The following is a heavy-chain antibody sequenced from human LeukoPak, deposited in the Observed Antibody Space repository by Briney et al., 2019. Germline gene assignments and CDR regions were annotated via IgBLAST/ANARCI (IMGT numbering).Heavy chain of an antibody. V-gene: IGHV1-18*01. J-gene: IGHJ4*02. CDR2: ISAYNGNT. D-gene: IGHD4-17*01. CDR3: ATAQDYGEYVLGYFDY. Sequence: ASVKVSCKASGYTFTSYGISWVRQAPGQGLEWMGWISAYNGNTNYAQKLQGRVTMTTDTSTSTAYMELRSLTSDDTAVYYCATAQDYGEYVLGYFDYWGQGTLVTVSS. CDR1: GYTFTSYG.